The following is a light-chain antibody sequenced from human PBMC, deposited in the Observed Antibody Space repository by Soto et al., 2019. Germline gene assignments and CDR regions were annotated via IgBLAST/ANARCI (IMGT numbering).Light chain of an antibody. Sequence: QSVLTQPASVSGSPGQSITISCTGTSSDVGGYNYVSWYQQHPNKAPKLMIYEVSNRPSGVSDRFSGSRSGNTASLTISGLQAEDEADYYCNSYSGTNSLYVFGTGTKVTVL. V-gene: IGLV2-14*01. CDR1: SSDVGGYNY. CDR2: EVS. CDR3: NSYSGTNSLYV. J-gene: IGLJ1*01.